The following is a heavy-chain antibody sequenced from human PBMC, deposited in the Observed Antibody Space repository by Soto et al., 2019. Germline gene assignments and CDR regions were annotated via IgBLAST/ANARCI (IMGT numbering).Heavy chain of an antibody. CDR1: GGSVNNISDY. J-gene: IGHJ6*02. D-gene: IGHD3-10*01. CDR2: IYYSGSA. V-gene: IGHV4-61*01. Sequence: QVQLHESGPGLVKPSETLFLTCTVSGGSVNNISDYWSWVRQPPGKVLEWIGYIYYSGSADYNPSPGSRVTISLDTSKNQFSLNLSSVTTADTAVYYCARGVGFGYYYYPRDLWGQGTTVTVSS. CDR3: ARGVGFGYYYYPRDL.